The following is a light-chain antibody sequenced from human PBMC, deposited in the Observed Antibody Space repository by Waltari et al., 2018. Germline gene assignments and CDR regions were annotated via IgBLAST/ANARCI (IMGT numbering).Light chain of an antibody. V-gene: IGKV3-15*01. Sequence: ETVLTQFPATLSVSPGYSAPLSCRSSQNISSYLAWYQHKSGQAPRLLIHAASTRATGIPARFSGSGSGTDFTLTISSLQSEDFAVYYCQQYNHLPRTFGQGTKVDIK. CDR2: AAS. CDR3: QQYNHLPRT. J-gene: IGKJ1*01. CDR1: QNISSY.